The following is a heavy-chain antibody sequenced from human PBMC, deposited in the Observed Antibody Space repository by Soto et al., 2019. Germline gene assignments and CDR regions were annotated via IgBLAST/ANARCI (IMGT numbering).Heavy chain of an antibody. V-gene: IGHV4-4*07. Sequence: SETLSLTCTVSGASISGFYWSWIRKSAGKGLEWIGRIYATGTTDYNPSLKSRVMMSVDTSKKQFSLKLRSVTAADTAVYYCVRDGTKTLRDWFDPWGQGISVTDS. D-gene: IGHD1-1*01. CDR2: IYATGTT. CDR3: VRDGTKTLRDWFDP. CDR1: GASISGFY. J-gene: IGHJ5*02.